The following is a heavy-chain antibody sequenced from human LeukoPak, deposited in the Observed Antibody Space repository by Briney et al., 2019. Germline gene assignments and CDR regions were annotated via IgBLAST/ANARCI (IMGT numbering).Heavy chain of an antibody. CDR2: ISGSGGST. V-gene: IGHV3-23*01. J-gene: IGHJ4*02. D-gene: IGHD3-22*01. CDR3: AKDKGYYYASSGYYHSPVDY. CDR1: GFTFSSYA. Sequence: GGSLRLSCAASGFTFSSYAKSWVRQAPGKGLEWVSAISGSGGSTYYADSVKGRFTISRDNPKNTLYLQINSLRAEDTAVYYCAKDKGYYYASSGYYHSPVDYWGQGTLVTVSS.